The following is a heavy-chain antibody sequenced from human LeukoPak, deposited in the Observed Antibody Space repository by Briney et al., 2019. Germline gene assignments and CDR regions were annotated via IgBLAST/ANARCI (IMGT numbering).Heavy chain of an antibody. CDR3: ARDRASAYSKYWYFDL. D-gene: IGHD4-11*01. CDR2: ISSSSSTI. CDR1: GFTFSSYS. Sequence: PGGSLRLSCAASGFTFSSYSMNWVRQAPGKGLEWVSYISSSSSTIYYADSVKGRFTISRDNAKNSLYLQMNSLRAEDTAVYYCARDRASAYSKYWYFDLWGRGTLVTVSS. J-gene: IGHJ2*01. V-gene: IGHV3-48*01.